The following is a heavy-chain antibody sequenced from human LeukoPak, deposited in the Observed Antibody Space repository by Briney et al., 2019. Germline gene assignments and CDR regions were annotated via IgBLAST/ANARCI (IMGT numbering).Heavy chain of an antibody. D-gene: IGHD5-18*01. CDR3: AKPVYSYGADAFDI. CDR2: FGGSGAST. J-gene: IGHJ3*02. V-gene: IGHV3-23*01. CDR1: GFTPTSYG. Sequence: LSLSCPPSGFTPTSYGVSWVRPPAGKLLGWVSTFGGSGASTYYADSVKGRFTISRDNSKTTLYLQMNSLRAEDTAVYYCAKPVYSYGADAFDIWGQGTMVTVSS.